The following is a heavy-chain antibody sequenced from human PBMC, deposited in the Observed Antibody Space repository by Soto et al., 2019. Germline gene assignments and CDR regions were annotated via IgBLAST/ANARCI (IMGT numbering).Heavy chain of an antibody. CDR3: ARAPMETVRGKYYYYYYMDV. D-gene: IGHD3-10*01. J-gene: IGHJ6*03. CDR2: IYYSGST. Sequence: SETLSLTCTVSGGSISSYYWSWIRQPPGKGLEWIGYIYYSGSTNYNPSLKSRVTISVDTSKNQFSLKLSSVTAADTAVYYCARAPMETVRGKYYYYYYMDVWGKGTTVTVSS. V-gene: IGHV4-59*01. CDR1: GGSISSYY.